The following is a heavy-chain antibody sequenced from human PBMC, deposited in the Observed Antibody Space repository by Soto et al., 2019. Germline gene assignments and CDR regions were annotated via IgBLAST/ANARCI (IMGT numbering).Heavy chain of an antibody. CDR2: INAGNGNT. J-gene: IGHJ4*02. CDR3: ARGEAAAGICDY. CDR1: GYTFTSYA. D-gene: IGHD6-13*01. Sequence: ASVKVSCKASGYTFTSYAMHWVRQAPGQRLEWMGWINAGNGNTKYSQKFQGRVTITRDTSASTAYMELSSLRSEDTAVYYCARGEAAAGICDYWGQGSLVTGSS. V-gene: IGHV1-3*01.